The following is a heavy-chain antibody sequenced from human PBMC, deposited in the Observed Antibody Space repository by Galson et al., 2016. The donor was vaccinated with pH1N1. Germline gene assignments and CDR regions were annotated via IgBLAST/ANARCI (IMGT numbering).Heavy chain of an antibody. V-gene: IGHV3-33*01. D-gene: IGHD3-3*01. CDR2: IWFDGSYE. CDR1: GFAFSSYG. CDR3: ARGDLEWLSHFDY. J-gene: IGHJ4*02. Sequence: SLRLSCAASGFAFSSYGMHWVRQAPGKGLEWVAVIWFDGSYEFYADSVEGRFTISRDNSKNTLHLQMNSLRAEDTAVYYCARGDLEWLSHFDYWGQGTLVTVSS.